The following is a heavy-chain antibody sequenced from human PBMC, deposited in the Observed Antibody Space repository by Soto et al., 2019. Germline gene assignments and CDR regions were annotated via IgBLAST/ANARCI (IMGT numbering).Heavy chain of an antibody. CDR3: AREQGYDFAY. J-gene: IGHJ4*02. CDR2: ISYDGSNK. CDR1: GFSFSSST. Sequence: QVQLVESGGGVVQPGRSRRLSCAASGFSFSSSTMHWVRQAPDKGLEWVAFISYDGSNKHYADSVKGRFTISRDNSKNTLYLQMHSLRAEDTAFYYCAREQGYDFAYWGQGTLVTVSS. V-gene: IGHV3-30*04. D-gene: IGHD5-18*01.